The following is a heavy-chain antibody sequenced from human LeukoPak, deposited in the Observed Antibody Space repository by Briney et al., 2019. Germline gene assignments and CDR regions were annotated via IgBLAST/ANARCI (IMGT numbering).Heavy chain of an antibody. CDR1: GFTFSNYW. CDR3: ARESKYSGYPFDY. V-gene: IGHV3-74*01. CDR2: VNSDGSGT. D-gene: IGHD5-12*01. J-gene: IGHJ4*02. Sequence: GGSLRLSCAASGFTFSNYWMHWVRQAPGKGLVWVSRVNSDGSGTTYADSVKGRFTISRDNAKNTLYLQMNSLRAEDPAVYYCARESKYSGYPFDYWGQGTLVTVSS.